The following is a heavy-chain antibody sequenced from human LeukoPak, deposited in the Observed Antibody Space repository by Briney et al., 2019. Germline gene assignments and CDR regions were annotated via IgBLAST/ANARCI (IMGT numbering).Heavy chain of an antibody. V-gene: IGHV4-38-2*02. J-gene: IGHJ5*02. D-gene: IGHD3-10*01. CDR3: ARHGIYYGLGSSYGLPNWFDP. Sequence: SETLSLTCTVSGYSISSGYYWGWIRQPPGKGLEWIGYIYYSGSTYYNPSLKSRVAMSVDRSKNQFSLKLSSVTAADTAVYYCARHGIYYGLGSSYGLPNWFDPWGQGTLVTVSS. CDR1: GYSISSGYY. CDR2: IYYSGST.